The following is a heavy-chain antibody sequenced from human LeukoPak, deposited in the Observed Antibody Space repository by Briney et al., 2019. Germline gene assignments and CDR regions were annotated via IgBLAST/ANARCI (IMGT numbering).Heavy chain of an antibody. CDR1: RGTFTRHI. D-gene: IGHD1-14*01. CDR2: IPPMFGTS. CDR3: ARDSSEFRSLLFH. V-gene: IGHV1-69*13. Sequence: SVKVSCKASRGTFTRHIISWVRQSPGQGREWMGGIPPMFGTSNYAQKFRGRVTITADESKSTAYVELSSLRSEDTAVYYCARDSSEFRSLLFHWGQGTLVTVSS. J-gene: IGHJ1*01.